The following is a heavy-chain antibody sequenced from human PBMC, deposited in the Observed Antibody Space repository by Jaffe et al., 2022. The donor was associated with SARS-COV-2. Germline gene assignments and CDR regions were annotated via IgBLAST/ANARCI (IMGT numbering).Heavy chain of an antibody. Sequence: EVQLVESGGGLIKPGGSLRLSCAASGFSFSNAWMSWVRQAPGKGLEWVGRLKSKTDGGTTDYAAPVKGRFTVSRDDSKNTLYLQMNSLKTEDTAVYYCTAGTGRTDQDYWGQGTLVTVSS. CDR1: GFSFSNAW. CDR2: LKSKTDGGTT. V-gene: IGHV3-15*01. CDR3: TAGTGRTDQDY. D-gene: IGHD1-1*01. J-gene: IGHJ4*02.